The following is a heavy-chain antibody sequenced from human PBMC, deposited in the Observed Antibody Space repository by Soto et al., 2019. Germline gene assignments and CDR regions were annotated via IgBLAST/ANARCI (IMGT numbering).Heavy chain of an antibody. D-gene: IGHD2-15*01. Sequence: HGESLKISCKGSGYSFTSYWIGWVRQMPGKGLEWMGIIYPGDSDTRYSPSFQGQVTISADKSISTAYLQWSSLKASDTAMYYCARQLGDCSGGSCYSYYYYYGMDVWGQGTTVTVSS. J-gene: IGHJ6*02. CDR1: GYSFTSYW. V-gene: IGHV5-51*01. CDR2: IYPGDSDT. CDR3: ARQLGDCSGGSCYSYYYYYGMDV.